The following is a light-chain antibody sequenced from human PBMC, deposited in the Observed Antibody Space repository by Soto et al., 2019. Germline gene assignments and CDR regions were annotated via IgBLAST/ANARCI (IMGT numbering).Light chain of an antibody. J-gene: IGKJ1*01. CDR2: LAS. CDR3: RQLIRYPTN. V-gene: IGKV1-13*02. Sequence: AIQLTPSPSSLSASVGGRVTITFRASQGISNSLAWYQQKPGKAPRLLMFLASTLQFGVPPRFSGSGSGTNFTLTISSLQPEDFATYYCRQLIRYPTNFGQGTEVDIK. CDR1: QGISNS.